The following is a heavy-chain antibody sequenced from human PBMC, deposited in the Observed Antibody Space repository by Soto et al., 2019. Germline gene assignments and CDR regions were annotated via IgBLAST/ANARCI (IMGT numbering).Heavy chain of an antibody. V-gene: IGHV5-51*01. J-gene: IGHJ3*02. Sequence: GESLKISCKASGYSFTNYWIDWVRQMPGKGLEWMGIIYPGDSDTRYSPSFQGQVTISADKSISTAYLQWSSLKASDTAMYYCARRNSNDAFDSWGQGTMVTVSS. D-gene: IGHD1-1*01. CDR3: ARRNSNDAFDS. CDR2: IYPGDSDT. CDR1: GYSFTNYW.